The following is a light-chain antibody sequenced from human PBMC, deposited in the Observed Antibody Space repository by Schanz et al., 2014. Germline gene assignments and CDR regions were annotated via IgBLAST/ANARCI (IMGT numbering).Light chain of an antibody. J-gene: IGKJ2*01. Sequence: DIQVTQSPTSLSASVGDRVTITCRASQGIRNNLNWYQQKPGKAPNLLIYAASGLQSGVPSRFSGSGSGTEFTLIISGLQPEDFACYYCQQSFTMPYTFGPGTKLEI. V-gene: IGKV1-39*01. CDR3: QQSFTMPYT. CDR2: AAS. CDR1: QGIRNN.